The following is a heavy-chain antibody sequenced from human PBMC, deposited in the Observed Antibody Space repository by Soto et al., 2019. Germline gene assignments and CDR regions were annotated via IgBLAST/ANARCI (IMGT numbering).Heavy chain of an antibody. CDR2: IYVSGST. V-gene: IGHV3-66*01. CDR1: GVTVTLNY. CDR3: ARDYSVSGSYAPWFAP. Sequence: GGSLRLSCAASGVTVTLNYTSWVRQAPGKGLEWVSIIYVSGSTYYADSVKGRFTISRDSSKNTLYLQMNSLRVEDTAVYYCARDYSVSGSYAPWFAPGGQGTRVTVSS. J-gene: IGHJ5*02. D-gene: IGHD3-16*01.